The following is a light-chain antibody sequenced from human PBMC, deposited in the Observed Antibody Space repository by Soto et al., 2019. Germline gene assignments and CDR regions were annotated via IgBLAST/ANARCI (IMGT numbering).Light chain of an antibody. V-gene: IGLV2-14*01. CDR2: DVS. J-gene: IGLJ1*01. CDR3: SSYTSSSPYV. CDR1: SSDVGGYNY. Sequence: QSAMTQPASVSGSPGRSITMSCTGTSSDVGGYNYVSWYQQHPGKAPKLMIYDVSNRPSGVSNRFSGSKSGNTASLTISGLQAEDEADYYCSSYTSSSPYVFGTGTKLTVL.